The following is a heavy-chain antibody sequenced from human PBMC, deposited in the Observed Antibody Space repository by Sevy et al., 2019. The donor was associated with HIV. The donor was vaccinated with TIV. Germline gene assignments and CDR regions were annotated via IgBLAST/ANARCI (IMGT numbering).Heavy chain of an antibody. Sequence: GGSLRLSCAASGFTFSSYAMHWVRQAPGKGLEWVVVISYDGSNKYYADYVKGRFTISRDNSKNTLYLQMNSLRAEDTAVYYCARTFAAAGTVPTFYYYYGMDVWGQGTTVTVSS. CDR3: ARTFAAAGTVPTFYYYYGMDV. V-gene: IGHV3-30*04. J-gene: IGHJ6*02. CDR2: ISYDGSNK. CDR1: GFTFSSYA. D-gene: IGHD6-13*01.